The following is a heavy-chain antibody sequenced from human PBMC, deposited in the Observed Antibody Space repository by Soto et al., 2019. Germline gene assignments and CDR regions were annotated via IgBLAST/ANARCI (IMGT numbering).Heavy chain of an antibody. CDR3: VKDRWRDSEDDILAAFEI. CDR1: GFTFGNYA. J-gene: IGHJ3*02. V-gene: IGHV3-23*01. CDR2: ISASGGTT. D-gene: IGHD3-9*01. Sequence: EVQLLESGGGLVQPGGSLRLSCAASGFTFGNYAMSWVRQAPGKGLEWVSSISASGGTTYYADAVKGHFTISRDSFTNTLFLPRKSLRAEDTATYYCVKDRWRDSEDDILAAFEIWGQGIMVRVSS.